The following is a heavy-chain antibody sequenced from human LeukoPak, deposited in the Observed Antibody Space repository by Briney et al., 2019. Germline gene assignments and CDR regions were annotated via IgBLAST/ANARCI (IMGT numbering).Heavy chain of an antibody. J-gene: IGHJ4*02. V-gene: IGHV3-23*01. Sequence: GGSLRLSCAASGFTFSSYTMSWVRQAPGKGLEWVSTITTSDGNTYYADSVKGRFTVSRDNSKNTLFLQMNSLRAEDTAVYYCAKSDDYVWGSYRLPFGDWGQGTLVTVSS. CDR1: GFTFSSYT. D-gene: IGHD3-16*02. CDR2: ITTSDGNT. CDR3: AKSDDYVWGSYRLPFGD.